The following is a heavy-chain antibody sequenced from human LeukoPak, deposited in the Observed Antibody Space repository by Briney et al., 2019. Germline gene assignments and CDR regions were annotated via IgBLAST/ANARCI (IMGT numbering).Heavy chain of an antibody. V-gene: IGHV3-66*01. D-gene: IGHD6-13*01. CDR1: GFTLSRNY. CDR3: ARAPGYSSNVRYWYLDL. J-gene: IGHJ2*01. Sequence: GGSLRLSCTACGFTLSRNYMSCVRQAPGKGLEWVSVIYSGGSIYYADSVKGRFTISRDNAKNTLYLQMDGLRADDTAVYYCARAPGYSSNVRYWYLDLWGRGTLVTVSS. CDR2: IYSGGSI.